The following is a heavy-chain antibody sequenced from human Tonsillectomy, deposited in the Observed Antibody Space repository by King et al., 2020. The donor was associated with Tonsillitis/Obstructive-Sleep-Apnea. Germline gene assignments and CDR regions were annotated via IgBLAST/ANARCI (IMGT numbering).Heavy chain of an antibody. V-gene: IGHV5-10-1*01. Sequence: ITWVRQMPGKGLEWMGKSDPSDSYTNYSPSFQGHVSISPDKSISTAYLQWSSLKASDTAMYYCAIDGDYYFDYWGKGHLVPVSS. CDR3: AIDGDYYFDY. J-gene: IGHJ4*02. D-gene: IGHD3-10*01. CDR2: SDPSDSYT.